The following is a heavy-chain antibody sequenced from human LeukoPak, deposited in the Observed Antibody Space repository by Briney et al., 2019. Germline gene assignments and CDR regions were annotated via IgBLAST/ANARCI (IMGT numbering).Heavy chain of an antibody. CDR2: INWNGGST. J-gene: IGHJ6*03. D-gene: IGHD3-9*01. Sequence: GGSLRLSCAASGFTFDDYGMSWVRQAPGKGLEWVSGINWNGGSTGYADSVKGRFTISRDNATNSLYLQMNSLRAEDTALYYCARIGYDILTGYSRRDYYYYYMDVWGKGTTVTVSS. V-gene: IGHV3-20*04. CDR1: GFTFDDYG. CDR3: ARIGYDILTGYSRRDYYYYYMDV.